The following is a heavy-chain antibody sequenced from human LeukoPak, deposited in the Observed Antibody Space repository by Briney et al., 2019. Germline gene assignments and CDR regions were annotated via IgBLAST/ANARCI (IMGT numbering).Heavy chain of an antibody. D-gene: IGHD1-20*01. V-gene: IGHV4-39*07. J-gene: IGHJ6*03. CDR2: IYYSGST. CDR3: ARGFNWEYYYYYMDV. CDR1: GGSISSSSYY. Sequence: PSETLSLTCTVSGGSISSSSYYWGWIRQPPGKGLEWIGSIYYSGSTYYNPSLKSRVTISVDTSKNQFSLKLSSVTAADTAVYYCARGFNWEYYYYYMDVWGKGTTVTVSS.